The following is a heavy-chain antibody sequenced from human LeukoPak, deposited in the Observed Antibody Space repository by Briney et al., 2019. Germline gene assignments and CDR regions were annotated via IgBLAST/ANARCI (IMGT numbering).Heavy chain of an antibody. CDR1: GFIVSNDH. D-gene: IGHD6-13*01. V-gene: IGHV3-48*04. Sequence: GGSLRLSCAPSGFIVSNDHMSWVRQAPGKGLEWVSYISSSSSTIHYADSVKGRFTISRDNAKNSLYLQMNSLRAEDTAVYYCARALPSSWYFFDYWGQGTLVTVSS. CDR3: ARALPSSWYFFDY. CDR2: ISSSSSTI. J-gene: IGHJ4*02.